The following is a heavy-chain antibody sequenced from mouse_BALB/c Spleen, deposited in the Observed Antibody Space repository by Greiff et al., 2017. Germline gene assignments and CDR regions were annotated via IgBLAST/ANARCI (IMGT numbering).Heavy chain of an antibody. CDR1: GYSITSDYA. CDR3: ARSLLLSTDGFAY. D-gene: IGHD2-1*01. V-gene: IGHV3-2*02. Sequence: EVKLMESGPGLVKPSQSLSLTCTVTGYSITSDYAWNWIRQFPGNKLEWMGYISYSGSTSYNPSLKSRISITRDTSKNQFFLQLNSVTTEDTATYYCARSLLLSTDGFAYWGQGTLVTVAA. CDR2: ISYSGST. J-gene: IGHJ3*01.